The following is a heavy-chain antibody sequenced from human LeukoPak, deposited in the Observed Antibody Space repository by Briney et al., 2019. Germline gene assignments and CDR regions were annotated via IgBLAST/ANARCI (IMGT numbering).Heavy chain of an antibody. D-gene: IGHD2-2*01. CDR2: IYYSGST. CDR1: GGSISSGGYY. V-gene: IGHV4-31*03. CDR3: ARVGYQLRLYWFDP. J-gene: IGHJ5*02. Sequence: SQTLSLTCTVSGGSISSGGYYWSWIRQHPGKGLEWIGYIYYSGSTYYNPSLKSRVTISVDTSKNQFSLKLSSVTAAGTAVYYCARVGYQLRLYWFDPWGQGTLVTVSS.